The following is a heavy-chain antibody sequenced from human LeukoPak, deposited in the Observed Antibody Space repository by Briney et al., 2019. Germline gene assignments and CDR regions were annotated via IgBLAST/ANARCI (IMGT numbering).Heavy chain of an antibody. V-gene: IGHV4-30-2*02. J-gene: IGHJ4*02. CDR3: ARSGRGSSAGFDY. CDR1: GGSISSGGYS. Sequence: SETLSLTCAVSGGSISSGGYSWSWIRQPPGKGLEWIGYIYHSGSTNYTPSLKSRITISVDTSRNQFSLKLNSVTAADTAVYYCARSGRGSSAGFDYWGQGTLVTVSS. CDR2: IYHSGST. D-gene: IGHD3-10*01.